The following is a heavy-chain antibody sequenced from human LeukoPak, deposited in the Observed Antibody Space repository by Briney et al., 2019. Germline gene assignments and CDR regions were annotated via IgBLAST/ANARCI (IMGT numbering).Heavy chain of an antibody. CDR1: RTTFIHYW. J-gene: IGHJ6*03. CDR2: INQDGSEK. CDR3: ARDVRNRVGLNYYHQYMDV. D-gene: IGHD1-26*01. Sequence: PGGSLRLSCAASRTTFIHYWMSWVRQAPGKGLEWVANINQDGSEKYYVDSVKGRFIISRDNAENSAYLHMNSLRAEDTAVYYCARDVRNRVGLNYYHQYMDVWGIGTTVTVSS. V-gene: IGHV3-7*01.